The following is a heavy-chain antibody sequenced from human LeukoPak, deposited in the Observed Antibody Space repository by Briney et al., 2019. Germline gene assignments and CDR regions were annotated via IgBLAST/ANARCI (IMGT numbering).Heavy chain of an antibody. CDR1: GFTFSSHA. J-gene: IGHJ4*02. CDR2: ISRSGGDT. Sequence: GGSLRLSCAASGFTFSSHAMSWVRQAPGKGLEWVAAISRSGGDTYYGDSVKGRFTISRDSSKNTLHLQMDSLRAEDTAVYYCAKDWPVSGDHYSPFDYWGQGTLVTVSS. V-gene: IGHV3-23*01. D-gene: IGHD4-11*01. CDR3: AKDWPVSGDHYSPFDY.